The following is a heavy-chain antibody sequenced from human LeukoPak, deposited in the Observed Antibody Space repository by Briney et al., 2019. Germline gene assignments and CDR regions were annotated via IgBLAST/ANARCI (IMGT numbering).Heavy chain of an antibody. V-gene: IGHV3-9*01. CDR2: ISWNSGSI. CDR3: AKGRMLHGDYYYYGMDV. J-gene: IGHJ6*02. Sequence: GGSLRLSCAASGFTFDDYAMHWVRQAPGKGLEWVSGISWNSGSIGYADSVKGRFTISRDNAKNSLYLQMNSLRAEDTALYYCAKGRMLHGDYYYYGMDVWGQGTTVTVSS. D-gene: IGHD4-17*01. CDR1: GFTFDDYA.